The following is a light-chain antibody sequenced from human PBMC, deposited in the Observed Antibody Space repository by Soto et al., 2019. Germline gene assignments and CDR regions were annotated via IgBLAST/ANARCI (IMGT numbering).Light chain of an antibody. CDR1: QTVSSTY. CDR2: GAS. V-gene: IGKV3-20*01. J-gene: IGKJ4*01. Sequence: EIVLTQSPGTLSLSPGERATLSCRASQTVSSTYLAWYQQKPGQAPRLLIYGASNGATGIPDRFSGSGSGTDFTLTISRLEPEDFAVYYCQRYGSSFGGGTKVEIK. CDR3: QRYGSS.